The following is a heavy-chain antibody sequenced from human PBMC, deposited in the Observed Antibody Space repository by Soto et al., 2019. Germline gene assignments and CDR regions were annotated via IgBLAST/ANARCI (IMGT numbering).Heavy chain of an antibody. CDR3: AKGRGRAWWFDP. J-gene: IGHJ5*02. CDR1: GCTFSSYA. V-gene: IGHV3-23*01. Sequence: PGGCLRLSCAASGCTFSSYAMSWVRQAPGKGLEWVSAISGSGGSTYYADSVKGRFTISRDNSKNTLYLQMNSLRAEDTAVYYCAKGRGRAWWFDPWGQGTLVTVSS. CDR2: ISGSGGST.